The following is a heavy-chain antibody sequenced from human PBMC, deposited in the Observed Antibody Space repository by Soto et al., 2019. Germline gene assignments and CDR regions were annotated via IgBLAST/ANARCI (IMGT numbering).Heavy chain of an antibody. CDR3: ATNAASHHYLYDS. J-gene: IGHJ5*01. Sequence: ASVKVSCQASGYTCTSYAMHWVRQAPGQRLEWMGWINAGNGNTKYSQKFQGRVTITRDTSASTAYMELSSLRSEDTAVYYCATNAASHHYLYDSRSQGTLVIVSS. D-gene: IGHD2-15*01. V-gene: IGHV1-3*01. CDR1: GYTCTSYA. CDR2: INAGNGNT.